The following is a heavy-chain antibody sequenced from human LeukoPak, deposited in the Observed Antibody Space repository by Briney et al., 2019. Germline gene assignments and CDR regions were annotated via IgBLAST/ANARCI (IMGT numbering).Heavy chain of an antibody. V-gene: IGHV3-30*18. Sequence: LGGSLRLSCAASGFTFSSYGMHWVRQAPGKGLEWVALTSYNGRNNYYSDSVTGRFSISRDNSQRTVFLQMNNVKTEDTAIYYCAKATNYDFWSGSLGLDHWGQGYLVSVSS. D-gene: IGHD3-3*01. CDR1: GFTFSSYG. J-gene: IGHJ4*02. CDR2: TSYNGRNN. CDR3: AKATNYDFWSGSLGLDH.